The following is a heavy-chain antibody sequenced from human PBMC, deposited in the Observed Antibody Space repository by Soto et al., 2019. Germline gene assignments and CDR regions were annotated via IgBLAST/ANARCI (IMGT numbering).Heavy chain of an antibody. CDR3: ARGRKGFSSSCYVD. Sequence: SETLSLACAFYGWSFSGYYWTWIRQPPGKGLEWIGEINDSGGTDYNPSLKSRVTISLDTSKNQLSLKLSSVTAADTAVYYCARGRKGFSSSCYVDWGQGTLVTVSS. D-gene: IGHD6-13*01. V-gene: IGHV4-34*01. CDR2: INDSGGT. J-gene: IGHJ4*02. CDR1: GWSFSGYY.